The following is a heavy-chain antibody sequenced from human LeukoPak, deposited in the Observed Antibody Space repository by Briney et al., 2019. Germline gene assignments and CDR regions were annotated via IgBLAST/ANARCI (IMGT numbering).Heavy chain of an antibody. Sequence: TSETLSLTCTVSGGSISSYYWSWIRQPAGKGLEWIGRIYTSGSTNYNPSLKSRVTISVDTSKNQFSLKLSSMTAADTAVYYCANGVMPYYFDYWGQGTLVTVSS. J-gene: IGHJ4*02. CDR2: IYTSGST. CDR3: ANGVMPYYFDY. CDR1: GGSISSYY. D-gene: IGHD2-8*01. V-gene: IGHV4-4*07.